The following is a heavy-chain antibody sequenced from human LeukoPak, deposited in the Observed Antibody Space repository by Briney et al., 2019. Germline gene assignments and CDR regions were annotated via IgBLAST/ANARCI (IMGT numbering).Heavy chain of an antibody. CDR3: ARDLMGYNYYYMDV. D-gene: IGHD3-16*02. CDR1: GFTLSSYN. J-gene: IGHJ6*03. CDR2: ISSSTSYI. Sequence: GGSLRLSCAGSGFTLSSYNMNWVRQAPGKGLEWVSSISSSTSYIYYADSVKGRFTISRDNARNSLFLQMNSLRAEDTAVYYCARDLMGYNYYYMDVWGKGTTVTVSS. V-gene: IGHV3-21*01.